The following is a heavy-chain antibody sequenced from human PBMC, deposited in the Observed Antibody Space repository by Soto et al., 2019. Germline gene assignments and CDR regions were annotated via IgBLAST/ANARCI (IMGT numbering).Heavy chain of an antibody. D-gene: IGHD4-4*01. CDR3: AKDLNTDSNSFRGYGMDV. J-gene: IGHJ6*02. Sequence: EVHLVESGGGVVQPGGSLRLSCAASGFTFDDYPMHWVRQVPGKGLEWVSLLSWDGGKRYYAVSGKGRFTITRDNRKNYLYLQMNSLTTEDTALYYCAKDLNTDSNSFRGYGMDVWGQGTTVTVSS. CDR2: LSWDGGKR. V-gene: IGHV3-43*01. CDR1: GFTFDDYP.